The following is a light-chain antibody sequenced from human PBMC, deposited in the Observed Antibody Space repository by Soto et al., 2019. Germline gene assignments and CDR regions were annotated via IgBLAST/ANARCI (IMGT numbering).Light chain of an antibody. V-gene: IGKV3-15*01. CDR2: GAS. Sequence: IVMTQSPATLSVSPGERATLSCRASQSVSSNLAWYQHKPGQAPRLLFYGASTRAAGIPARFSGGGSGTDCTLTISGLQSEDFAVYYCQQSNKWPYTFGQGTKPEIK. CDR3: QQSNKWPYT. CDR1: QSVSSN. J-gene: IGKJ2*01.